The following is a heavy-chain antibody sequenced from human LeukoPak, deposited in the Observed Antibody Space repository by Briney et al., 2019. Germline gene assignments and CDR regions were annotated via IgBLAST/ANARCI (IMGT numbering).Heavy chain of an antibody. Sequence: PGGSLRLSCAASGFTFSSYGIHWVRQAPGKGLEWVALISFDGNNTYYADSVKGRFTISRDNSKNTLYLQMNSLRAEDTAVYYCARDEEGGGMDVWGQGTTVTVSS. CDR1: GFTFSSYG. J-gene: IGHJ6*02. CDR2: ISFDGNNT. CDR3: ARDEEGGGMDV. V-gene: IGHV3-30*03.